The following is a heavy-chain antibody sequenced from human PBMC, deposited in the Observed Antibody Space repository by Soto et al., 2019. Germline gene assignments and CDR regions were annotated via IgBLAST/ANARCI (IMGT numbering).Heavy chain of an antibody. CDR2: IYPGDSET. CDR3: ARHKSKAAAGTPYYYYYYGMDV. Sequence: GESLKISCKASGYSFANYWIGWVCQKPGKGLEWMGVIYPGDSETRYSPSFQGQVTISADKAISTAYLQWSSLKASDTAMYYCARHKSKAAAGTPYYYYYYGMDVWGQGTTVTVSS. CDR1: GYSFANYW. J-gene: IGHJ6*02. D-gene: IGHD6-13*01. V-gene: IGHV5-51*01.